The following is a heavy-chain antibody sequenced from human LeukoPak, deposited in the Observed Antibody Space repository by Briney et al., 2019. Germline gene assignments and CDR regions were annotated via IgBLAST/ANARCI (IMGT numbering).Heavy chain of an antibody. D-gene: IGHD3-22*01. J-gene: IGHJ4*02. V-gene: IGHV1-46*01. CDR3: ARVPIRSDYSGYNYFDY. Sequence: ASVKVSCKASGYTFTGYYMHWVRRAPGQGLEWMGIINPSGGSTTYAQKFQGRVTMTRDTSTTTVYMELSSLRSEDTAVYYCARVPIRSDYSGYNYFDYWGQGTLVTVSS. CDR2: INPSGGST. CDR1: GYTFTGYY.